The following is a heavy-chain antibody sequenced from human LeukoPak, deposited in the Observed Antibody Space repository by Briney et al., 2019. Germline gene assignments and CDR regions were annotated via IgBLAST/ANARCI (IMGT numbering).Heavy chain of an antibody. CDR2: ISGSGGST. D-gene: IGHD3-16*01. CDR3: AMVSFGGVIGPFDY. V-gene: IGHV3-23*01. Sequence: GGSLRLSCAASGFTFSSYGMSWVRQAPGKGLEWVSAISGSGGSTYYADSVKGRFTISRDNSKNTLYLQMNSLRAEDTAVYYCAMVSFGGVIGPFDYWGQGTLVTVSS. J-gene: IGHJ4*02. CDR1: GFTFSSYG.